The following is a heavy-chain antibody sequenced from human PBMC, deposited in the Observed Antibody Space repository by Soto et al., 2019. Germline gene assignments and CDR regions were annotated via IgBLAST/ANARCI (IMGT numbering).Heavy chain of an antibody. CDR1: GFTFDDYA. CDR2: ISWDSGSI. D-gene: IGHD6-13*01. CDR3: VLXIAAAVRGGHYYYGMDV. J-gene: IGHJ6*02. V-gene: IGHV3-9*01. Sequence: GGSLRLSCAASGFTFDDYAMHWVRQAPGKGLEWVSGISWDSGSIGYADSVKGRFTISRDNAKNSLYLQMNSLRAEDTALYYCVLXIAAAVRGGHYYYGMDVWGQGTTVTVSS.